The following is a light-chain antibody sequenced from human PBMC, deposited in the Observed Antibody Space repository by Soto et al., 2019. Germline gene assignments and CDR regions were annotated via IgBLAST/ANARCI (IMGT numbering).Light chain of an antibody. CDR2: DAS. V-gene: IGKV3-11*01. Sequence: EIVLTQSPGTLSLSPGERATISCRASQSVSTYLAWYQQKPGQAPRLLIYDASSRATGFPARFSGSGSGTDFTLTISSLEPEDSAVYYCQQRSNWPSITFGQGTRLDIK. CDR1: QSVSTY. CDR3: QQRSNWPSIT. J-gene: IGKJ5*01.